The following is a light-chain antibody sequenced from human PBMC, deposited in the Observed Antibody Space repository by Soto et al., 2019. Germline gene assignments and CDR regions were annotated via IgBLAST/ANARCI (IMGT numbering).Light chain of an antibody. CDR3: RQYGSSPPIT. V-gene: IGKV3-20*01. Sequence: EIVLTQSPGTLSLSPGERATLSCRASQSVSSRYLAWYQQKAGQAPRLLIYGASSRATGIPDRFSGSGAGTAFTLTISRLEAEYVAVYDCRQYGSSPPITFGGGNKGEIK. CDR1: QSVSSRY. J-gene: IGKJ4*01. CDR2: GAS.